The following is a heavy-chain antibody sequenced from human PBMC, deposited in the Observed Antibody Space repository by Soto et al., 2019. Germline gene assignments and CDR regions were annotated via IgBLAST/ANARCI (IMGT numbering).Heavy chain of an antibody. D-gene: IGHD5-18*01. Sequence: QVQLVQSGAEVKKPGSSVKVTCKASGGTFSSNAISWVRQAPGQGLEWMGGIIPICGTAHYAQKFQGRVTITEDESTSTASMELSSLKSEDTAVYYCVTGGRGYISCTRFYFEFWGQGTL. J-gene: IGHJ4*02. CDR3: VTGGRGYISCTRFYFEF. CDR1: GGTFSSNA. CDR2: IIPICGTA. V-gene: IGHV1-69*12.